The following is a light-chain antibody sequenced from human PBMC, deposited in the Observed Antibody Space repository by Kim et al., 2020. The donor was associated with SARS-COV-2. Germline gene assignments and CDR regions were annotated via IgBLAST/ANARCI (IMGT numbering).Light chain of an antibody. V-gene: IGKV1-27*01. Sequence: AALGNGVTLPGRASQGIGKDLAWDQQRPGTAPKRLIFAASASQSRVPKRFTGSGAGTQITLTISSLQAEDVATYFCQSNNGAPWTFGQRSKVDI. CDR3: QSNNGAPWT. CDR1: QGIGKD. CDR2: AAS. J-gene: IGKJ1*01.